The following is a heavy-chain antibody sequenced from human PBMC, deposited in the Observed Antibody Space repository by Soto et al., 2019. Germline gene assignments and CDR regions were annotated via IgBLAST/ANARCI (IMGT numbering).Heavy chain of an antibody. CDR2: IIPIYGTA. V-gene: IGHV1-69*12. J-gene: IGHJ4*02. D-gene: IGHD3-10*01. Sequence: QVQLVQSGAEVKKPGSSVKVSCKASGGTFSSYAISWVRQAHAHGLEWMGGIIPIYGTANYAQKFQGRVTITADESTSTAYMELSSLRSEDTAVYYCARRSSLEISFDYWGQGTLVTVSS. CDR1: GGTFSSYA. CDR3: ARRSSLEISFDY.